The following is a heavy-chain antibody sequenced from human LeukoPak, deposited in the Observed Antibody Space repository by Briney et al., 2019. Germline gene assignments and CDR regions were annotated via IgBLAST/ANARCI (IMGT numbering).Heavy chain of an antibody. Sequence: PGGSLRLSCAASGFTFSSYWMSWVRQAPGKGLEWVANIKQDGSEKYYVDSVKGRFTISRDNAKNSLYLQMDSLRAEDTALYYCARWGSGDYDYYYYGMDVWGQGTTVTVSS. CDR1: GFTFSSYW. J-gene: IGHJ6*02. D-gene: IGHD4-17*01. V-gene: IGHV3-7*05. CDR2: IKQDGSEK. CDR3: ARWGSGDYDYYYYGMDV.